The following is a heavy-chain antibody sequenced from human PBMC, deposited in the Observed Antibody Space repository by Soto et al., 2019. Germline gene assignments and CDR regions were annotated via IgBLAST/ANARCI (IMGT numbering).Heavy chain of an antibody. D-gene: IGHD3-16*01. J-gene: IGHJ3*02. CDR3: AGGYKRGGSAFDI. CDR1: GYTFTSYG. V-gene: IGHV1-18*04. Sequence: ASVKVSFKASGYTFTSYGISWVRQAPGQGLEWMGWISAYNGNTNYAQKLQGRVTMTTDTSTSTAYMELRSLRSDEPAVYYCAGGYKRGGSAFDIWGQGTMVTVSS. CDR2: ISAYNGNT.